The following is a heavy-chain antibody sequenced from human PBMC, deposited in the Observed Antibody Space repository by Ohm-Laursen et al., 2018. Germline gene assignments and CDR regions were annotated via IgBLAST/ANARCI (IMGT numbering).Heavy chain of an antibody. Sequence: ASVKVSYKASGYTFTDYYIYWVRQAPGQGLEWMGWINSNSGDTNYAQKFQGRVAMTRDTSITTAFLELSRLRSDDTAVYYCARESVGVVPGYWGQGTLVTVSS. CDR3: ARESVGVVPGY. D-gene: IGHD3-10*01. CDR2: INSNSGDT. V-gene: IGHV1-2*02. J-gene: IGHJ4*02. CDR1: GYTFTDYY.